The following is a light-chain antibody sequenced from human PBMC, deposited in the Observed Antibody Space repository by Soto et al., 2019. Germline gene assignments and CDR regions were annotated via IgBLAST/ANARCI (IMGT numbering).Light chain of an antibody. CDR2: AAS. Sequence: DIQMTQSPSSLSASVGDRVTLTCRASQSISSYLNWYQQKPGKAPKLLIYAASSLQSGVPSRFSGSGSGTDFTLTISSLQPEEFATYYCQQSYSTPRTVGQGNKVDIK. J-gene: IGKJ1*01. V-gene: IGKV1-39*01. CDR3: QQSYSTPRT. CDR1: QSISSY.